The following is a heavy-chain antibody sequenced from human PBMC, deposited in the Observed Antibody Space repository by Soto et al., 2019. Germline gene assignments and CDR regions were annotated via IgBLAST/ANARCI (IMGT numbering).Heavy chain of an antibody. CDR3: ASVGNYYAMNNWFDP. CDR2: ISYDGSNK. Sequence: LRLSCAASGFTFSSYAMHWVRQAPGKGLEWVAVISYDGSNKYYADSVKGRFTISRDNSKNTLYLQMNSLRAEDTAVYYCASVGNYYAMNNWFDPWGQGTLVTVSS. D-gene: IGHD4-4*01. V-gene: IGHV3-30-3*01. J-gene: IGHJ5*02. CDR1: GFTFSSYA.